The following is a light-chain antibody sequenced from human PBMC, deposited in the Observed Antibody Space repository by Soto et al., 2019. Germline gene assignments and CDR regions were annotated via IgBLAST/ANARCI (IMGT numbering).Light chain of an antibody. CDR1: SSNIVNNY. CDR3: GTWDSSLSAVYV. CDR2: DNN. J-gene: IGLJ1*01. V-gene: IGLV1-51*01. Sequence: QSLLTQPPSVSAAPGQKVTISCSGSSSNIVNNYVSWYQQLPGTAPKLLIYDNNKRPSGIPDRFSGSKSGTSATLGITGLQTGDEADYYCGTWDSSLSAVYVFGTGTKVTVL.